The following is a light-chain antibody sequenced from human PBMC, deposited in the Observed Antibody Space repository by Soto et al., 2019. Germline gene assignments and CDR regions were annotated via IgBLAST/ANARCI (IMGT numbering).Light chain of an antibody. CDR1: QGIRNY. CDR3: QQYYTSPFT. J-gene: IGKJ3*01. CDR2: AAS. V-gene: IGKV1-16*01. Sequence: DLQMTQSPSSLSASVGGRVTITCRASQGIRNYLTWFQQKPGKAPESLIYAASNLQSGVSSRFSGSGSGTDFTLTISSLQPEDFATYYCQQYYTSPFTFGRGTKVDIK.